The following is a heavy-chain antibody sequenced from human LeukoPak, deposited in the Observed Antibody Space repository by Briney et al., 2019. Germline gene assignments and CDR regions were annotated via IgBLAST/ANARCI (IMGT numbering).Heavy chain of an antibody. D-gene: IGHD5-18*01. CDR1: GGSISSGGYY. CDR2: IYYSGST. V-gene: IGHV4-31*03. CDR3: VRDLLGYGYGYYYYYGMDV. Sequence: PSQTLSLTCTVSGGSISSGGYYWSWIRQHPGKGLEWIGYIYYSGSTYYNPSLKSRVTISVDTSKNQFSLKLSSVTAADTAVYYCVRDLLGYGYGYYYYYGMDVWGQGTTVTVSS. J-gene: IGHJ6*02.